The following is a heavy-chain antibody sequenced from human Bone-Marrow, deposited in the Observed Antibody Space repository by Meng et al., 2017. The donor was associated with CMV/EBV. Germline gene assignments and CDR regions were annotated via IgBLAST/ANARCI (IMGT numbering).Heavy chain of an antibody. V-gene: IGHV3-33*01. CDR1: GFIFSGDG. J-gene: IGHJ4*02. Sequence: GFIFSGDGMHWVRQDPGKGLEWVAVIWYDGSNKYYADSVEGRFTISRDNSKNTLYLQMNSLRAEDTAVYYCARGKFYYDSSGSTIDYWGQGALVTVSS. CDR2: IWYDGSNK. D-gene: IGHD3-22*01. CDR3: ARGKFYYDSSGSTIDY.